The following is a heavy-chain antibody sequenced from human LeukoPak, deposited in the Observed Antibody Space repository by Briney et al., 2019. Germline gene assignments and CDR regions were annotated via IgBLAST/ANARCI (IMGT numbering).Heavy chain of an antibody. V-gene: IGHV3-30*02. CDR2: ISYGGLFK. J-gene: IGHJ6*02. CDR3: AKDGQSDSPYSMDV. Sequence: PGGSLRLSCAASGFTFTTYNMHWVRQAPGKGLEWMAFISYGGLFKQYADSVKGRFTVSRDNSKNTLYLQMSSLRAEDTALYYCAKDGQSDSPYSMDVWGQGTTVTVSS. CDR1: GFTFTTYN. D-gene: IGHD2-21*01.